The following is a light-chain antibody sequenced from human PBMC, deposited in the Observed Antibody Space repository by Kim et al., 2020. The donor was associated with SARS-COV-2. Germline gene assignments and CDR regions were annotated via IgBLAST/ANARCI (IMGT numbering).Light chain of an antibody. CDR1: TSNIGSNS. J-gene: IGLJ3*02. V-gene: IGLV1-47*01. Sequence: QSVLTQPPSASGTPGQRVTISCSGSTSNIGSNSVSWYQQLPGSAPKLLIFRNNQRPSGVPDRFSGSRSGTSASLAISGLRSEDEGDFYCATWDDSLRACVFGGDTKVTVL. CDR3: ATWDDSLRACV. CDR2: RNN.